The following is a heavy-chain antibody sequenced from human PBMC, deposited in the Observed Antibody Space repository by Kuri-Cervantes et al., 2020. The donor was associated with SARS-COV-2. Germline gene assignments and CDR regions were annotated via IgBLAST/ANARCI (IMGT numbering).Heavy chain of an antibody. D-gene: IGHD5-18*01. Sequence: GGSLRLSCAASGVTFSSYAMTWVRQAPGKGLEWVSGISESGDITDYADSVKGRLTISRDSSKNTLNLQMDSLKVEDTAAYYCAKGYQFVGYSYGQGLFDYWGQGTLVTVSS. CDR2: ISESGDIT. J-gene: IGHJ4*02. CDR1: GVTFSSYA. V-gene: IGHV3-23*01. CDR3: AKGYQFVGYSYGQGLFDY.